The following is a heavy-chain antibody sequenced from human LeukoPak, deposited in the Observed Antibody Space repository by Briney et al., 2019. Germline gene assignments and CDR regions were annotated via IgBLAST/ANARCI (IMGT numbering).Heavy chain of an antibody. V-gene: IGHV3-64*01. D-gene: IGHD1-26*01. CDR1: GFTLSSYA. Sequence: GGPLRLSCAASGFTLSSYAMHWVRQAPGKGLEYVSAISKNGGNTYYANSVKGRFSISRDNSKNTLYLQMGSLRTEDMAVYYCARVGEGRYYQYYYMDVWGKGTTVTVSS. CDR3: ARVGEGRYYQYYYMDV. J-gene: IGHJ6*03. CDR2: ISKNGGNT.